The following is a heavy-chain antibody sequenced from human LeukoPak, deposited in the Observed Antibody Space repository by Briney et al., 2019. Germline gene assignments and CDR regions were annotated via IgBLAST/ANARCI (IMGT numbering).Heavy chain of an antibody. V-gene: IGHV3-7*01. CDR1: GFTFNNYW. Sequence: GGSLRLSCAASGFTFNNYWMTWVRQAPGKGLEWVANIKQDGSEKYYVDSVKGRFTISRDNAKNSLYLQMNSLRGEDTALYYCAKDVLTGSLDAFDIWGQGTMVTVSS. D-gene: IGHD3-9*01. CDR2: IKQDGSEK. J-gene: IGHJ3*02. CDR3: AKDVLTGSLDAFDI.